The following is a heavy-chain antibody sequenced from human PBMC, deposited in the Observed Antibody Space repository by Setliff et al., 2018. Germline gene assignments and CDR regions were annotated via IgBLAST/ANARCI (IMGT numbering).Heavy chain of an antibody. D-gene: IGHD3-16*01. V-gene: IGHV3-7*03. CDR3: ARDRGGGLYDY. J-gene: IGHJ4*02. Sequence: GGSLRLSCEAFGFIFSMYKMSWVRQAPGKGLEWVANIKQDGSEKSYVDSVKGRFTISRDNAKKSLYLQMNSLRVEETAVYYCARDRGGGLYDYWGRGTLVTVSS. CDR1: GFIFSMYK. CDR2: IKQDGSEK.